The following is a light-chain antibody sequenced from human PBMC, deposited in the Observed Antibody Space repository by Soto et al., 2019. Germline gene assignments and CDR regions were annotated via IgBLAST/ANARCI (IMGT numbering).Light chain of an antibody. Sequence: DIQMTQSPSTLSASGGYTVTLTCRASQRMSGWLAWHQQKPGKAPKLLIYHASTLASGVPSRFSGSGSGTDFTLTISRLEPEDFAVYYCQQYDRSPRTFGQGTKVDIK. CDR1: QRMSGW. CDR3: QQYDRSPRT. V-gene: IGKV1-5*01. CDR2: HAS. J-gene: IGKJ1*01.